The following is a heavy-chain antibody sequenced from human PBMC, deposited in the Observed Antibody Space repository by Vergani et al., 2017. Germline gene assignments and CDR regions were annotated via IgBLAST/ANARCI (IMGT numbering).Heavy chain of an antibody. Sequence: QVQLQQWGAGLLKTSETLSLTCAVSGAAFNSYYWTWIRQSPGRGLEWIGEIDDKGKSICNPTLKSRVTMSVDNSKRQFSLNVNFVTAADSAMYYCVRRDFWVGPRTFDFWGAGTPVTVSS. D-gene: IGHD3-3*01. CDR1: GAAFNSYY. J-gene: IGHJ3*01. CDR2: IDDKGKS. CDR3: VRRDFWVGPRTFDF. V-gene: IGHV4-34*01.